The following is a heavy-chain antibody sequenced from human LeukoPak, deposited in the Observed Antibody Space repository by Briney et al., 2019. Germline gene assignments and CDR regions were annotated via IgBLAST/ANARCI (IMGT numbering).Heavy chain of an antibody. CDR1: GFTFSSYA. J-gene: IGHJ4*02. Sequence: PGGSLRLSCAASGFTFSSYAMSWVRQAPGKGLEWVSAVGGSGDFTYYAEYVKGRFTISRDSSKKTLYLQMNSLRAEDTAVYYCAKADRGWGVITKDWGQGTLVTVSS. CDR2: VGGSGDFT. V-gene: IGHV3-23*01. D-gene: IGHD3-10*01. CDR3: AKADRGWGVITKD.